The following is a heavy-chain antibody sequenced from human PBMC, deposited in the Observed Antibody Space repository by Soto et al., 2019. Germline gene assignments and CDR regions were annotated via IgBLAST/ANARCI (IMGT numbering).Heavy chain of an antibody. V-gene: IGHV3-74*01. CDR2: INSDGSST. CDR3: ARDGRQWLVGYYYYYGMDV. Sequence: PGGSLRLSCAASGFTFSSYWMHWVRQAPGKGLVWVSRINSDGSSTSYADSVKGRFTISRDNAKNTLYLQMNSLRAEDTAVYYCARDGRQWLVGYYYYYGMDVWGQGTTVTVSS. J-gene: IGHJ6*02. D-gene: IGHD6-19*01. CDR1: GFTFSSYW.